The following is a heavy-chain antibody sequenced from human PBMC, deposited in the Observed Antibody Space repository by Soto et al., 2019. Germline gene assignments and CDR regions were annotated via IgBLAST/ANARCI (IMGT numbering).Heavy chain of an antibody. Sequence: PSETLSLTCIVSGGSIATTSYYWGWIRQPPGKGLGWIGSIYYTGSTYYSPSLKSRVTISVDTSKNQFSLKLSSVTAADTAVYYCARALWGPAGHINWFDPWGQGTLVTVSS. J-gene: IGHJ5*02. D-gene: IGHD2-2*01. V-gene: IGHV4-39*07. CDR1: GGSIATTSYY. CDR3: ARALWGPAGHINWFDP. CDR2: IYYTGST.